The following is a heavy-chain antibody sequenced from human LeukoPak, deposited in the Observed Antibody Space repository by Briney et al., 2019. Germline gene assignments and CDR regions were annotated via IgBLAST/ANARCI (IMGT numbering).Heavy chain of an antibody. V-gene: IGHV4-34*01. CDR2: INHSGST. D-gene: IGHD2-15*01. Sequence: KTSETLSLTCAVYGGSFSGYYWSWIRQPPGKGLEWIGEINHSGSTNYNPSLKSRVTISVDTSKNQFSLKLSSVTAADTAVYYCARGGAVVVAARYRWFDPWGQGTLVTVSS. J-gene: IGHJ5*02. CDR1: GGSFSGYY. CDR3: ARGGAVVVAARYRWFDP.